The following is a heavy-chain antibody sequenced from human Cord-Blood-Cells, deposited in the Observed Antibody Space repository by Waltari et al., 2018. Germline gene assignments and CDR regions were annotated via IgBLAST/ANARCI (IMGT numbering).Heavy chain of an antibody. J-gene: IGHJ4*02. V-gene: IGHV3-15*01. CDR2: IKSKTNGGTT. D-gene: IGHD1-26*01. CDR1: GFTFSNAW. CDR3: TPGGYYFDY. Sequence: EVQLVESGGDLVKPGGSLRLSCAASGFTFSNAWMSWVRRAPGKGWEWGGQIKSKTNGGTTDYAATVKGRFTISRDDSKNTLYLQMNSLKTEDTAVYYCTPGGYYFDYWGQGTLVTVSS.